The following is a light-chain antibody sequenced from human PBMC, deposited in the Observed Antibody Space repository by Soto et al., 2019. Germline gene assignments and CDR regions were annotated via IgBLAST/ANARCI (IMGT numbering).Light chain of an antibody. Sequence: ESVLTQSPGTLSLSPGERATLSCRASQSVTSNYLAWYQQKPGQAPRLLIFGASIRDTGIPDRFSGSGSGTDFTLTISSLEPEDSAVYYCQQRHMWPIPFGQGTLLEIK. V-gene: IGKV3D-20*02. CDR3: QQRHMWPIP. CDR1: QSVTSNY. CDR2: GAS. J-gene: IGKJ5*01.